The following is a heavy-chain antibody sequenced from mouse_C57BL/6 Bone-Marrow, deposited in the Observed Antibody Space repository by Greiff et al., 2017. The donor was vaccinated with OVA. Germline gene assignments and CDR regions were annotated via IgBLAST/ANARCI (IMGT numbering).Heavy chain of an antibody. CDR1: GFSFNTYA. V-gene: IGHV10-1*01. CDR2: IRSKSNNYAT. D-gene: IGHD3-2*02. J-gene: IGHJ1*03. CDR3: VRHRLSGRLPGGYFEV. Sequence: EVQGVESGGGLVQPKGSLKLSCAASGFSFNTYAMNWVRQAPGQGLEWVARIRSKSNNYATYYADSVKDRFTISRDDSESMLYLKMNNLKTEDTAMYYGVRHRLSGRLPGGYFEVWGTGTTVTVSS.